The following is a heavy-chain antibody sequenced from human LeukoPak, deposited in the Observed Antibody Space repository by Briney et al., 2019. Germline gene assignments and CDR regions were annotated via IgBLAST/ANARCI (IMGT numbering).Heavy chain of an antibody. CDR2: ISGSGGST. CDR1: GSTFSSYA. J-gene: IGHJ6*03. D-gene: IGHD2-2*01. Sequence: GGSLRLSCAASGSTFSSYAMSWVRQAPGKGLEWVSGISGSGGSTYYADPVKGRFTISRDNSKNTLYLQMNSLRAEDTAVYYCAKDRGAPAAIMGDYMDVWGKGATVTVSS. CDR3: AKDRGAPAAIMGDYMDV. V-gene: IGHV3-23*01.